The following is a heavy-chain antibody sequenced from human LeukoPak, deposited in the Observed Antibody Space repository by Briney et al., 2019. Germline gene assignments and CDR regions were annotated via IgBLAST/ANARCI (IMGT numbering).Heavy chain of an antibody. CDR3: AREGAYSSGLDY. D-gene: IGHD6-19*01. CDR2: INAGNGNT. CDR1: GYTFTSYA. V-gene: IGHV1-3*01. J-gene: IGHJ4*02. Sequence: GASVKVSCKASGYTFTSYAMHWVRQAPGQGLEWMGWINAGNGNTKYSQKFQGRVTITADKSTSTAYMELSSLRSEDTAVYYCAREGAYSSGLDYWGQGTLVTVSS.